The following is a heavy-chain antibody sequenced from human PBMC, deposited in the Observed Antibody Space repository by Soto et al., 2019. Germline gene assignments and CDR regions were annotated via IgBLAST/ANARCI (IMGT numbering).Heavy chain of an antibody. J-gene: IGHJ4*02. CDR2: INPNSGGT. V-gene: IGHV1-2*04. Sequence: ASLQVSCKASGYTFTGYYMHWVRQAPGQGLEWMGWINPNSGGTNYAQKFQGWVTMTRDTSISTAYMELSRLRSDDTAVYYCARLSDDGDDLGYWGQGTLVTVSS. CDR1: GYTFTGYY. D-gene: IGHD4-17*01. CDR3: ARLSDDGDDLGY.